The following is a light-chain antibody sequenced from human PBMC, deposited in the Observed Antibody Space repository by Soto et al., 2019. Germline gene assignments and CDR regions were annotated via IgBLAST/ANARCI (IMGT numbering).Light chain of an antibody. J-gene: IGKJ3*01. Sequence: EIVLTQSPGTLSLSPGERATLSCRASQSISSSYLAWYQQKPGQAPRLLIFGASIRATAIPDRFSGSGSETDFTLTISRLEPEDFAVYYCQQYGNSPFTFGHGTKVDIK. CDR2: GAS. CDR3: QQYGNSPFT. CDR1: QSISSSY. V-gene: IGKV3-20*01.